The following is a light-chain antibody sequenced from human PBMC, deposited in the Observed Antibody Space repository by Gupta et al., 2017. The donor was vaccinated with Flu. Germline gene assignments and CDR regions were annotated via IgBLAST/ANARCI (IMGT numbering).Light chain of an antibody. V-gene: IGKV3-11*01. CDR3: QHRSN. CDR1: QSVSSY. Sequence: EIVLTQSPATLSLSPGERATLSCRASQSVSSYLAWYQQKPGQAPRLLIYDASNRATGIPARFSGGGSGTDFTLTISSLEPEDFAVYYCQHRSNFGQGTKLEIK. J-gene: IGKJ2*01. CDR2: DAS.